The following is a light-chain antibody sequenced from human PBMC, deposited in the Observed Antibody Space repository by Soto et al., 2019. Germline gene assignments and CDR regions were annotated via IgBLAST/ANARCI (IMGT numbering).Light chain of an antibody. CDR1: QSVSSK. CDR3: QQNKDWPGT. Sequence: ETVMTQSPATLSVSPGERATLSCRASQSVSSKLAWYQQKPGQAPRLLIYGASTRATGIPARFSGSGSGTEFTLTISSLQSADFGVYYCQQNKDWPGTFGQGTKVDIK. CDR2: GAS. J-gene: IGKJ1*01. V-gene: IGKV3D-15*01.